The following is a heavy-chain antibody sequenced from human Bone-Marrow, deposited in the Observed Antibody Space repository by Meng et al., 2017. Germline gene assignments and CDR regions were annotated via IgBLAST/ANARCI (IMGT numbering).Heavy chain of an antibody. V-gene: IGHV3-23*01. CDR3: ARDASLTNNSYFYYGMDV. CDR2: ISGSGGST. Sequence: GESLKISCAASGFTFSSYAMNWVRQAPGKGLEWVSAISGSGGSTYYADSVKGRFTISRDISKNTLYLQMNSLRAEDTALYYCARDASLTNNSYFYYGMDVWGQGTTVTVSS. CDR1: GFTFSSYA. J-gene: IGHJ6*02. D-gene: IGHD1-14*01.